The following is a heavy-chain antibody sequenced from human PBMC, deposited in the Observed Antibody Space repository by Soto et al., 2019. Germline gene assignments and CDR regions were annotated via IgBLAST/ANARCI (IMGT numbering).Heavy chain of an antibody. CDR3: ARQAYQYDTNSFGY. CDR2: INPYNANT. V-gene: IGHV1-18*04. CDR1: GYTLTDHG. J-gene: IGHJ4*02. D-gene: IGHD2-8*01. Sequence: ASVKVSCKASGYTLTDHGISWVRQAPGQGLEWMGWINPYNANTRYGEKVQGRVTMTTDTSSTVYMELTGLTSDDTAVYYCARQAYQYDTNSFGYWGQGTLVTVSS.